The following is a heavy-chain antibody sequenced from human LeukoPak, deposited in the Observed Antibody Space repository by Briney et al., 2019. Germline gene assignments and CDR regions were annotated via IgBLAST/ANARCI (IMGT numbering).Heavy chain of an antibody. CDR3: ARDRMYCSSTSCTFFDY. J-gene: IGHJ4*02. Sequence: GGSLRLSCAASGFTFSSYSKNWVRQAPGKGLEWVSSISSSSSYIYYADSVKGRFTISRDNAKNSLYLQMNSLRAEDTAVYYCARDRMYCSSTSCTFFDYWGQGTLVTVSS. D-gene: IGHD2-2*01. CDR1: GFTFSSYS. CDR2: ISSSSSYI. V-gene: IGHV3-21*01.